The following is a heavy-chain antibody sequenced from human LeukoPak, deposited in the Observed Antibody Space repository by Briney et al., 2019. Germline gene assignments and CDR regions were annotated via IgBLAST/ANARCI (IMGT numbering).Heavy chain of an antibody. CDR1: GFTFSSYS. D-gene: IGHD2-2*01. CDR3: ARGPPGVVVPAAIC. Sequence: PGGSLRLSCAASGFTFSSYSMNWVRQAPGKGLEWVGLIKSKVDGGATYYPAPVKGRFTISRDNAKNSLYLQMNSLRAEDTAVYYCARGPPGVVVPAAICWGQGTLVTVSS. J-gene: IGHJ4*02. CDR2: IKSKVDGGAT. V-gene: IGHV3-15*01.